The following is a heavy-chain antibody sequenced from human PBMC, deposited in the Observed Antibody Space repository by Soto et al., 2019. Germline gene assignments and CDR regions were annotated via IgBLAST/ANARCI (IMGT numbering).Heavy chain of an antibody. Sequence: ASVKVSCKASGYTFTSYGISWVRQAPGQGLEWMGWISAYNGNTNYAQKLQGRVTMTTDTSTSTAYMELRSLRSDDTAVYYCARDFSGGSCYCAFDIWGQGTMVTVSS. CDR3: ARDFSGGSCYCAFDI. CDR2: ISAYNGNT. J-gene: IGHJ3*02. V-gene: IGHV1-18*01. CDR1: GYTFTSYG. D-gene: IGHD2-15*01.